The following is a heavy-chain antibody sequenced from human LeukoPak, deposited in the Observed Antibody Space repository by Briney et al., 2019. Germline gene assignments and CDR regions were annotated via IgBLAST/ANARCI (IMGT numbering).Heavy chain of an antibody. CDR1: GYIFTNYG. V-gene: IGHV1-18*01. CDR3: ARGPIAAAGDY. J-gene: IGHJ4*02. CDR2: INTNNGNT. Sequence: ASVEVSCKASGYIFTNYGITWVRQAPGQGPEWVGWINTNNGNTNYAQKFEGRVTMTTDTSTTTGYMELRSLSSDDTAVYYCARGPIAAAGDYWGQGTLVTVSS. D-gene: IGHD6-13*01.